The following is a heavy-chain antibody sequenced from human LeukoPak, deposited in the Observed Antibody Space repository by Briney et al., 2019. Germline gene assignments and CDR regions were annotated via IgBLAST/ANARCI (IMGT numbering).Heavy chain of an antibody. V-gene: IGHV1-2*04. Sequence: ASVKVSCKASGYTFTGYYMHWVRQAPGQGLEWMGWINPNSGGTNYAQKFQGWVTMTRDTSISTAYMELSRLRSDDTAVYYCARASDSNYYYYGMDVWDQGTTVTVSS. CDR1: GYTFTGYY. CDR2: INPNSGGT. CDR3: ARASDSNYYYYGMDV. J-gene: IGHJ6*02. D-gene: IGHD4-11*01.